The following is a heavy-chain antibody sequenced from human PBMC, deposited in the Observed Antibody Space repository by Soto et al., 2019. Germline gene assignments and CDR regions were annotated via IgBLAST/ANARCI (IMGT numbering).Heavy chain of an antibody. CDR1: GGTLSSYA. CDR3: ASGRRYYYDSSQPFDP. V-gene: IGHV1-69*13. D-gene: IGHD3-22*01. CDR2: IIPIFGTA. Sequence: SVKVSCTASGGTLSSYAISWVRQAPGQGLEWMGGIIPIFGTANYAQKFQGRVTITADESTSTAYMELSSLRSEDTAVYYCASGRRYYYDSSQPFDPWGQGTLVTVSS. J-gene: IGHJ5*02.